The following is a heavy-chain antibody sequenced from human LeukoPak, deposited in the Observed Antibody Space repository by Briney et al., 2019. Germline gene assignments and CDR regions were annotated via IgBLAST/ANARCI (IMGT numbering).Heavy chain of an antibody. J-gene: IGHJ4*02. CDR2: IYSGGST. CDR3: AASLPNIVVVPATKGPFGY. V-gene: IGHV3-53*01. CDR1: GFTVSNNY. Sequence: GGSLRLSCVVSGFTVSNNYMSWVRQAPRKGLEWVSLIYSGGSTYYADSVKGRFTISRDNSKNTVYLQMNSLRAEDTAVYYCAASLPNIVVVPATKGPFGYWGQGALVTVSS. D-gene: IGHD2-2*01.